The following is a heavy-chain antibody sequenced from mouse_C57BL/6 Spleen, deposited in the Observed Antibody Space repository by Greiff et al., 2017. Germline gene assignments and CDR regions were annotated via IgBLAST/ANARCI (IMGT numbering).Heavy chain of an antibody. CDR1: GYTFTDYY. J-gene: IGHJ2*01. V-gene: IGHV1-76*01. Sequence: VQLQQSGAELVRPGASVKLSCKASGYTFTDYYINWVKQRPGQGLEWIARIYPGSGNTYYNEKFKGKATLTAEKSSSTAYMQLSSLTSEDSAVYFCAISLITTVVATDYWGQGTTLTVSS. CDR3: AISLITTVVATDY. CDR2: IYPGSGNT. D-gene: IGHD1-1*01.